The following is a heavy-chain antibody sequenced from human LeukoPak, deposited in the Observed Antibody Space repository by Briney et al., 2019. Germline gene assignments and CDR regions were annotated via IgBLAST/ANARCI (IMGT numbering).Heavy chain of an antibody. CDR3: ARGPYSYDSSGAFDI. V-gene: IGHV4-61*02. Sequence: SETLSLNCTVSGDSISSGDYYWSWIRQPAGKGLEWIGRISSSGSTNYNPSLKSRVTISVDTSKNQFSLKLSSVTAADTAVYFCARGPYSYDSSGAFDIWGQGTMVTVSS. D-gene: IGHD3-22*01. CDR1: GDSISSGDYY. CDR2: ISSSGST. J-gene: IGHJ3*02.